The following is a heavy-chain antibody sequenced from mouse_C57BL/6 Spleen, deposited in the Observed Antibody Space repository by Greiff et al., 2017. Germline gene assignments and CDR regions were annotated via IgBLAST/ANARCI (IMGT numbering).Heavy chain of an antibody. V-gene: IGHV1-54*01. CDR1: GYAFTNYL. CDR2: INPGSGGT. J-gene: IGHJ3*01. Sequence: QVHVKQSGAELVRPGTSVKVSCKASGYAFTNYLIEWVKQRPGQGLEWIGVINPGSGGTNYNEKFKGKATLTADKSSSTAYMQLSSLTSEDSAVYFCASYGSSYDWFAYWGQGTLVTVSA. CDR3: ASYGSSYDWFAY. D-gene: IGHD1-1*01.